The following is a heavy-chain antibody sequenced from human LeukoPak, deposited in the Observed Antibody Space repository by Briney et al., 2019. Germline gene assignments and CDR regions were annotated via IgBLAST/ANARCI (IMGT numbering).Heavy chain of an antibody. V-gene: IGHV1-18*01. CDR3: ARVKGSYYDSSGYYIPALDY. CDR2: ISAYNGNK. D-gene: IGHD3-22*01. CDR1: GYTFTSYG. J-gene: IGHJ4*02. Sequence: ASVKVSCKSSGYTFTSYGISWVRQAPGQGREWVGWISAYNGNKNYAQKLQGRVTMTTDTSTSTAYMELRSLRSDGTAVYYCARVKGSYYDSSGYYIPALDYWGQGTLVTVSS.